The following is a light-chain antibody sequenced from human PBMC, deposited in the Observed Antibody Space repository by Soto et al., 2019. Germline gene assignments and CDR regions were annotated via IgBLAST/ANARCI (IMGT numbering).Light chain of an antibody. Sequence: QSALTQPASVSGSTGPSITISCTGTSSDVGSYSYVSWYQQHPGKAPKLMIYEVSDRPSGISSRFSGSKSGNTASLTISGLQTEDEADYYCSSYTSSSTLFGTGTKVTVL. J-gene: IGLJ1*01. CDR3: SSYTSSSTL. V-gene: IGLV2-14*01. CDR1: SSDVGSYSY. CDR2: EVS.